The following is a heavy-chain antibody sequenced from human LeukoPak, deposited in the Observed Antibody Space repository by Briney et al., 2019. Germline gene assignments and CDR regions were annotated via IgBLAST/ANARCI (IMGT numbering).Heavy chain of an antibody. V-gene: IGHV4-61*02. CDR3: AREERFSYNWFDP. Sequence: SQTLSLTCTVSGGSISSGSYYWSWIRQPAGKGLEWIGRIYTSGSTDYSPSLKSRVTISLDTSKNQCSLKLSSVTAADTAVYYCAREERFSYNWFDPWGQGTLVTVSS. J-gene: IGHJ5*02. CDR1: GGSISSGSYY. D-gene: IGHD3-3*01. CDR2: IYTSGST.